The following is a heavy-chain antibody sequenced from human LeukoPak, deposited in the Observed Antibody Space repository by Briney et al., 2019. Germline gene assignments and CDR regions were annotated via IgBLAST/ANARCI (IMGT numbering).Heavy chain of an antibody. D-gene: IGHD5-24*01. CDR2: ISYDGNNK. J-gene: IGHJ2*01. V-gene: IGHV3-30-3*01. Sequence: GRSLRLSCAASGFTFSSYDMHWVRQAPGKGLEWVAVISYDGNNKYYADSVKGRFTISRDNSEKTLYLQMNSLRAEDTAVYYCARDAYNEEDWYFDLWGRGILVTVSS. CDR3: ARDAYNEEDWYFDL. CDR1: GFTFSSYD.